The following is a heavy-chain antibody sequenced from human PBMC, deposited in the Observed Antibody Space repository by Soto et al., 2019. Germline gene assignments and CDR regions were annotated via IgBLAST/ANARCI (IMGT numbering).Heavy chain of an antibody. V-gene: IGHV4-31*03. D-gene: IGHD2-21*01. CDR3: AREALRLFYGMDV. J-gene: IGHJ6*02. CDR2: IYYSGST. CDR1: GGSISSGGYY. Sequence: SETLSLTCTVSGGSISSGGYYWSWIRQHPGKGLEWIVYIYYSGSTYYNPSLKSRVTISVDTSKNQFSLKLSSVTAADTAVYYCAREALRLFYGMDVWGQGTTVTVSS.